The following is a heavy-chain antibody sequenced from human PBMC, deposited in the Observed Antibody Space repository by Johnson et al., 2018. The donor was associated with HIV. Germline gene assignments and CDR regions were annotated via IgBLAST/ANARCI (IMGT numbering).Heavy chain of an antibody. CDR2: ISYDGSNK. V-gene: IGHV3-30*04. CDR1: GFTFSNYA. Sequence: QVQLVESGGGVVKPGGSLRLSCAASGFTFSNYAMHWVRQAPGKGLEWVAVISYDGSNKYYADSVKGRFTISRDNSKNTLYLQMNSLRAEDTAVYYCARVQWLILDAFDIWGQGTMVTVSS. CDR3: ARVQWLILDAFDI. D-gene: IGHD6-19*01. J-gene: IGHJ3*02.